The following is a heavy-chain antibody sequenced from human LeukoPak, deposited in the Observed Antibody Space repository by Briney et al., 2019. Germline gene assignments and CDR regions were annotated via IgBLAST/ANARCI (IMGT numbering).Heavy chain of an antibody. V-gene: IGHV4-59*01. CDR2: VYYSGST. Sequence: SETLSLTCSVSGGSISPYYWSWIRQPPGKGLVGIGYVYYSGSTNYNPSLNSRVTISVDTSTSQFSLKLTSVTAADTAVYYCARGGGSGRGNWFDPWGQGSLVIVSS. D-gene: IGHD3-10*01. J-gene: IGHJ5*02. CDR3: ARGGGSGRGNWFDP. CDR1: GGSISPYY.